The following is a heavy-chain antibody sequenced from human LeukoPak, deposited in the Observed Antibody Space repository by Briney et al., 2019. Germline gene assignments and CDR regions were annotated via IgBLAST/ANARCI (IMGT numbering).Heavy chain of an antibody. Sequence: GGSLRLSCVGSGFTFSNGWMNWVRQAPGKGPEWVGRILSKVGGETTDYAAPVKGRFSISRDDSKNMLYLQMNSLKTEDTAVYHCATYNRKDAFDFWGRGTMVTVSS. CDR1: GFTFSNGW. D-gene: IGHD1-1*01. CDR3: ATYNRKDAFDF. CDR2: ILSKVGGETT. V-gene: IGHV3-15*07. J-gene: IGHJ3*01.